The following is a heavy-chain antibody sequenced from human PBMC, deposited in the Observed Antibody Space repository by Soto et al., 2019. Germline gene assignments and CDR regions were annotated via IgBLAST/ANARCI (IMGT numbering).Heavy chain of an antibody. J-gene: IGHJ4*02. V-gene: IGHV4-31*03. CDR2: IYYSGST. D-gene: IGHD3-3*01. CDR1: GGSISSGGYY. CDR3: ARFISGYYFESY. Sequence: SETLSLTCTVSGGSISSGGYYWSWIRQHPGKGLEWIGYIYYSGSTYYNPSLKSRVTISVDTSKTQFSLKLSSVTAADTAVYYCARFISGYYFESYWGQGTLVTVSS.